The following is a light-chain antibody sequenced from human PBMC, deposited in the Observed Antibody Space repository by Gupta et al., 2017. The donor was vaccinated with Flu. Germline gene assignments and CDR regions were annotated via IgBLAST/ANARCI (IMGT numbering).Light chain of an antibody. CDR1: QSLVYSDGNTY. CDR2: QVS. Sequence: DVVMTQSPLSLPVTLGQPASISCRSSQSLVYSDGNTYLHWFQQRPGQSPRRLIYQVSHRESGVPDRFSGSGSGTDFTLKISRVEAEDGGVYYCMQGSRWPWAFGQGTKVEIK. V-gene: IGKV2-30*01. J-gene: IGKJ1*01. CDR3: MQGSRWPWA.